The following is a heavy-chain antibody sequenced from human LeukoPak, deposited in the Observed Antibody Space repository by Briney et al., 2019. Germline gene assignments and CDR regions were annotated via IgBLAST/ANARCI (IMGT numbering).Heavy chain of an antibody. CDR2: LDPEDGET. D-gene: IGHD3-10*01. J-gene: IGHJ4*02. CDR3: ARATGTMVRGVHLDY. V-gene: IGHV1-24*01. Sequence: ASVKVSCKVSGYTLTELSMHWVRQAPGKGLEWMGGLDPEDGETIYAQKLQGRVTMTTDTSTSTAYMELRSLRSDDTAVYYCARATGTMVRGVHLDYWGQGTLVTVSS. CDR1: GYTLTELS.